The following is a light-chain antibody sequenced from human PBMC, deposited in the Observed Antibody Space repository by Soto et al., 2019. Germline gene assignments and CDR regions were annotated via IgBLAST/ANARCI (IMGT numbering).Light chain of an antibody. V-gene: IGKV3-11*01. CDR1: QSVSNY. CDR3: QQRSDWPLT. J-gene: IGKJ4*01. Sequence: EIVVTQSPATLSLSPGERATLSCRASQSVSNYLTWYQQKPGQAPRLLIYDASNRATDIPARFSGSGFGTDFTLTISSLEPEDFAVYYCQQRSDWPLTFGGGTKVEIK. CDR2: DAS.